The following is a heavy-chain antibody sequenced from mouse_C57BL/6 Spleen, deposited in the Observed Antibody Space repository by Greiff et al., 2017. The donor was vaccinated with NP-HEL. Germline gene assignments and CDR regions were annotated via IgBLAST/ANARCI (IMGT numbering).Heavy chain of an antibody. J-gene: IGHJ2*01. Sequence: EVKLVESEGGLVQPGSSMKLSCTASGFTFSDYYMAWVRQVPDKCLEWVANINYDGSSTYYLDSLKSRFIISRDNAKNILYLQMSSLKSEDTATYYCAREAILRLDYWGQGTTLTVSS. D-gene: IGHD1-2*01. CDR2: INYDGSST. V-gene: IGHV5-16*01. CDR3: AREAILRLDY. CDR1: GFTFSDYY.